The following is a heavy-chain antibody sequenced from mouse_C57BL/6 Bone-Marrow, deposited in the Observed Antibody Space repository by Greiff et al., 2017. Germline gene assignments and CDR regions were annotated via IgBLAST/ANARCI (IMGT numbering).Heavy chain of an antibody. CDR1: GYTFTSYW. Sequence: QVQLQQPGTELVKPGASVKLSCKASGYTFTSYWMHWVKQRPGQGLEWIGNINPSNGGTNYNEKFKSKATLTVDKSSSTAYMQLSSLTSEDSAVYYCARLGYLLYDYDVRWYFDVWGTGTTVTVSS. CDR3: ARLGYLLYDYDVRWYFDV. J-gene: IGHJ1*03. V-gene: IGHV1-53*01. D-gene: IGHD2-4*01. CDR2: INPSNGGT.